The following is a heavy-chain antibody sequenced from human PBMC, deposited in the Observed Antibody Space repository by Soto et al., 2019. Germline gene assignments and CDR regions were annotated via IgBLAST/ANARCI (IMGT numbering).Heavy chain of an antibody. CDR3: AKDEGYQPPPYYGMDV. Sequence: QVQLVESGGDMVQPGRSLRLSCAVSGFTFSRYAMHWVRQAPGKGLEWVAVISYDGSNKYYADSVKGRFTLSRDNSKNALYLQMNSLRAEDTAVYYCAKDEGYQPPPYYGMDVWGQGTTVTVSS. CDR2: ISYDGSNK. D-gene: IGHD2-2*01. CDR1: GFTFSRYA. J-gene: IGHJ6*02. V-gene: IGHV3-30-3*01.